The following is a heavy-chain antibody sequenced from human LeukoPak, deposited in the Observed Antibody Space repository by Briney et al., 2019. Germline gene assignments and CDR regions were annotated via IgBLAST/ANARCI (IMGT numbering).Heavy chain of an antibody. D-gene: IGHD2-2*01. Sequence: GGSLRLSCAASGFTFSSYGMLWVRQAPGKGLEWMAVISYDGSNKYYADSVKGRFTISRDNSKNTLYLQMNSLRAEDTAVYYCAKGRVVPAATDWFDPWGQGTLVTVSS. J-gene: IGHJ5*02. V-gene: IGHV3-30*18. CDR1: GFTFSSYG. CDR2: ISYDGSNK. CDR3: AKGRVVPAATDWFDP.